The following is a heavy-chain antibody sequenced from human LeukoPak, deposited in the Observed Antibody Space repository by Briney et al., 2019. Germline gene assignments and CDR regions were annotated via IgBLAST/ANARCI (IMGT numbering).Heavy chain of an antibody. D-gene: IGHD5-18*01. J-gene: IGHJ4*02. CDR1: GFTFDDYW. Sequence: GGSLRLSCGASGFTFDDYWMCWVRQAPGQGLEWVANINQDGSEKYYLDSAKGRFTISRDNAKNSLYLQMDSLRAEDTAVYYCAPEDTAMVEHLDFDYWGQGTLVTVSS. CDR2: INQDGSEK. CDR3: APEDTAMVEHLDFDY. V-gene: IGHV3-7*01.